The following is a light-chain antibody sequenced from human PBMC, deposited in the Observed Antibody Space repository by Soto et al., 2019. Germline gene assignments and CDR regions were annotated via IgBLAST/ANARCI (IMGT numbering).Light chain of an antibody. CDR3: QQYDNWPLT. CDR1: QSVSSSY. V-gene: IGKV3-20*01. Sequence: EIVLTQSPGTLSLSPGERATLSCRASQSVSSSYLVWYQQKPGQAPRLLIYGASSRATGISDRFSGSGSGTEITLTISSLQSEDFAVYYCQQYDNWPLTFGGGTKVDIK. CDR2: GAS. J-gene: IGKJ4*01.